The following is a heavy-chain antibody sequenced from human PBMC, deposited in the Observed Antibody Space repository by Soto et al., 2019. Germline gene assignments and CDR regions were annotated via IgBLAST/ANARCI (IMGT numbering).Heavy chain of an antibody. CDR2: ISSSSSTI. CDR3: ARDLTRNGITVTTSELDY. V-gene: IGHV3-48*02. D-gene: IGHD4-17*01. Sequence: GGSLRLSCAASGFTFSSYSMNWVRQAPGKGLEWVSYISSSSSTIYYADSVKGRFTISRDNAKNSLYLQMNSLRDEDTAVYYCARDLTRNGITVTTSELDYWGQGTLVTVSS. CDR1: GFTFSSYS. J-gene: IGHJ4*02.